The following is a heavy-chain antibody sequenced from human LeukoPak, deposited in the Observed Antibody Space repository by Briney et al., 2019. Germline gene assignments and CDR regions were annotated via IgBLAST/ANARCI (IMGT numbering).Heavy chain of an antibody. CDR2: IGTAGDT. CDR3: ARVAKERVGGVYYFDY. D-gene: IGHD1-1*01. Sequence: SGGSLRLSCAASGSTFSDYDMHWVRQHTGKGLEWVAAIGTAGDTCYTGSVKGRFTISRENAKNSLYLQMNSLRAGGTAVYYCARVAKERVGGVYYFDYWGQGTLVTVSS. J-gene: IGHJ4*02. CDR1: GSTFSDYD. V-gene: IGHV3-13*01.